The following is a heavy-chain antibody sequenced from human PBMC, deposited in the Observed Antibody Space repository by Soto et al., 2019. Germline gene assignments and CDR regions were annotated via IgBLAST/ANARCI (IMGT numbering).Heavy chain of an antibody. D-gene: IGHD3-10*01. V-gene: IGHV6-1*01. Sequence: LSLTCAISGDSVSSYSAAWNWIRQSPSGGLEWLGRTYYRSRFFSDYAESVKSRIIINPDTSKNQFSLQLKYVTPEDTAVDYCVRDRYSSSGWFDPWGQGTPVTVSS. CDR3: VRDRYSSSGWFDP. J-gene: IGHJ5*02. CDR2: TYYRSRFFS. CDR1: GDSVSSYSAA.